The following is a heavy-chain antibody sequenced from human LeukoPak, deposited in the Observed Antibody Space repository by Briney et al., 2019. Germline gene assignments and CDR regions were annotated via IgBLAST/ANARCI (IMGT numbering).Heavy chain of an antibody. Sequence: ASVKVSCKAFGYIFTAYYIHWVRQAPGQGLEWMGRIHPNSGGTNYAQKFQGRVTMTRDTSISTAYMELTSLRSDDTAVYYCARPTVTTWRDFDYWGQGTLVTVSS. CDR2: IHPNSGGT. CDR1: GYIFTAYY. V-gene: IGHV1-2*06. J-gene: IGHJ4*02. D-gene: IGHD4-17*01. CDR3: ARPTVTTWRDFDY.